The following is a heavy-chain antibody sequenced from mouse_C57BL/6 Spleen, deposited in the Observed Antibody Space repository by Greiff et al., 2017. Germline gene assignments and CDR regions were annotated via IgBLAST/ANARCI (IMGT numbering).Heavy chain of an antibody. CDR3: ARPYDYSAGAMDY. CDR2: IYPSDSET. Sequence: QVQLQQPGAELVRPGSSVKLSCKASGYTFTSYWMDWVKQRPGQGLEWIGNIYPSDSETHYNQKFKDKATLTVDKSSSTAYMPLSSLTSEDSAVYYCARPYDYSAGAMDYWGQGTSVTVSS. V-gene: IGHV1-61*01. D-gene: IGHD2-4*01. J-gene: IGHJ4*01. CDR1: GYTFTSYW.